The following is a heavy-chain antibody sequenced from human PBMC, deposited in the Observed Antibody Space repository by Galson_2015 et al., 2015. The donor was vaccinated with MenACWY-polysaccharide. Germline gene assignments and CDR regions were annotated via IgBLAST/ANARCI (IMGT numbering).Heavy chain of an antibody. J-gene: IGHJ4*02. V-gene: IGHV6-1*01. CDR3: ARDRGSGWDPDFDY. CDR2: TYYRSKWYN. CDR1: GDSVSSNSAA. Sequence: CAISGDSVSSNSAAWNWIRQSPSRGLEWLGRTYYRSKWYNDYAVSVKSRITINPDTSKNQFSLQLNSVTPEDTAVYYCARDRGSGWDPDFDYWGQGTLVTVSS. D-gene: IGHD6-19*01.